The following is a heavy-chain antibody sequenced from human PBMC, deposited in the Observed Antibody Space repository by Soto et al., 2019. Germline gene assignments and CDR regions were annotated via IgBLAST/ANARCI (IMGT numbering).Heavy chain of an antibody. D-gene: IGHD5-18*01. V-gene: IGHV4-34*01. CDR1: GGSFSGYY. CDR3: ARGPQIQLWSTGVDY. Sequence: SETLSLTCAVYGGSFSGYYWSWIRQPPGKGLEWIGEINHSGSTNYNPSLKSRVTISVDTSKNQFSLKLSSVTAADTAVYYCARGPQIQLWSTGVDYWGQGTLVTVSS. J-gene: IGHJ4*02. CDR2: INHSGST.